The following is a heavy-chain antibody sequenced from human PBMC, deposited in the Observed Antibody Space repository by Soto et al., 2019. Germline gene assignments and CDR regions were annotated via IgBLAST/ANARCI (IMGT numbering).Heavy chain of an antibody. V-gene: IGHV1-69*06. D-gene: IGHD2-2*02. Sequence: QVQLVQSGAEVKKPGSSVKVSCKASGGTFSSYAISWVRQAPGQGLEWMGGIIPIFGTANYAQKFQGRVTITPEKPTGTAYRELSSLRSEDTAVYYCGSSSRLGYCSSTSGYSVDYWGQGTLVTVSS. J-gene: IGHJ4*02. CDR2: IIPIFGTA. CDR1: GGTFSSYA. CDR3: GSSSRLGYCSSTSGYSVDY.